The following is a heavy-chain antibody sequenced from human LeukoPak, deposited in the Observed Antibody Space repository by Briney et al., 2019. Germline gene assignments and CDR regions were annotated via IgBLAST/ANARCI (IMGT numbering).Heavy chain of an antibody. J-gene: IGHJ4*02. CDR1: GYSISSGYY. CDR3: AGTYVLRYFDWLLSWYYFDY. Sequence: SETLSLTCAVSGYSISSGYYWGWIRQPPGKGLEWIGSIYHSGGTYYNPSLKSRVTISVDTSKNQFSLKLSSVTAADTAVYYCAGTYVLRYFDWLLSWYYFDYWGQGTLVTVSS. CDR2: IYHSGGT. V-gene: IGHV4-38-2*01. D-gene: IGHD3-9*01.